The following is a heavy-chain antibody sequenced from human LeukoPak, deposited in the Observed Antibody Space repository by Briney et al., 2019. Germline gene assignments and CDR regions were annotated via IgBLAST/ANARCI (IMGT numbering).Heavy chain of an antibody. V-gene: IGHV4-34*01. D-gene: IGHD3/OR15-3a*01. CDR3: ARNRDAPPLYWTFDY. CDR2: INHSGST. Sequence: PSETLSLTCAVYGGSFSGYYWSWIRQLPGKGLEWIGEINHSGSTNYNPSLKSRVTISVDTSKNQFSLKLSSVTAADTAVYYCARNRDAPPLYWTFDYWGQGTLVTVSS. J-gene: IGHJ4*02. CDR1: GGSFSGYY.